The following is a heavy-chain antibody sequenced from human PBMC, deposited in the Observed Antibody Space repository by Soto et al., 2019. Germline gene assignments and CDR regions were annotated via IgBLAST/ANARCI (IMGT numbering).Heavy chain of an antibody. CDR3: ARVVPGAGSIYYYGMDV. Sequence: SVKVSCKASGGTFSSYAISWVRQAPGQGLEWMGGIIPIFGTANYAQKFQGRITITADESTSTAYMELSSLRSEDTAVYYCARVVPGAGSIYYYGMDVWGQGTTVTVSS. CDR1: GGTFSSYA. D-gene: IGHD6-19*01. J-gene: IGHJ6*02. CDR2: IIPIFGTA. V-gene: IGHV1-69*13.